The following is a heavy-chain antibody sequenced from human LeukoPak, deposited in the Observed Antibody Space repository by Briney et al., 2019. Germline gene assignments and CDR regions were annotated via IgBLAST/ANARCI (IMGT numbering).Heavy chain of an antibody. D-gene: IGHD1-26*01. CDR1: DFTFSSYG. V-gene: IGHV3-23*01. J-gene: IGHJ4*02. Sequence: GGSLRLSCAASDFTFSSYGMHWVRQAPGKGLEWVSSISASGVMTYYADSVKGRFTVSRDNSKNSLYLQMNSLTAADTAVYYCAKDRSIGTYYTFDHWGQGTLVTVSS. CDR2: ISASGVMT. CDR3: AKDRSIGTYYTFDH.